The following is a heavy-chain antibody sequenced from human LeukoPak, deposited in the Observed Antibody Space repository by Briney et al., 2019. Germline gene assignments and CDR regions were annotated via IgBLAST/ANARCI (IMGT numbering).Heavy chain of an antibody. D-gene: IGHD3-10*01. CDR2: IGTSVTNI. Sequence: GGSLRLSCAASGFTFSSYEMNWVRQAPGKGLEWVSYIGTSVTNIYYADSVKGRFTISRDNAKNSLYLQMNSLRAEDTALYYCARGPYGPGSLYPHWGQGTLATVSS. CDR3: ARGPYGPGSLYPH. J-gene: IGHJ4*02. V-gene: IGHV3-48*03. CDR1: GFTFSSYE.